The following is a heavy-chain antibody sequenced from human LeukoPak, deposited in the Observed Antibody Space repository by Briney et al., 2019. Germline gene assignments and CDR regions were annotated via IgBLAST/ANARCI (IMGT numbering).Heavy chain of an antibody. Sequence: SETLSLTCTVSGGSISSYYWSWIRQPPGKGLEWIGYIYYSGSTNYNPSLKSRVTISVDTSKNQFSLKLSSVTAADTAVYYCARIGYCSGGSCRRNYYYYMDVWGKGTTVTASS. D-gene: IGHD2-15*01. V-gene: IGHV4-59*01. CDR1: GGSISSYY. CDR3: ARIGYCSGGSCRRNYYYYMDV. J-gene: IGHJ6*03. CDR2: IYYSGST.